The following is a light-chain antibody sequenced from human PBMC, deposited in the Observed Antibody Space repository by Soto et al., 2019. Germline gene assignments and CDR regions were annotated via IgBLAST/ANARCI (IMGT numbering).Light chain of an antibody. CDR3: QQYNDWPPLT. V-gene: IGKV3-15*01. J-gene: IGKJ3*01. CDR1: QSVSRN. Sequence: EIVMTQSPATLSVSPGERATLSCRASQSVSRNLAWYQQKPGQAPRLLIYDASTRATGIPDRFSGSGSGTEFTLTISSLQSEDFAVYYCQQYNDWPPLTFGPGTKVDIK. CDR2: DAS.